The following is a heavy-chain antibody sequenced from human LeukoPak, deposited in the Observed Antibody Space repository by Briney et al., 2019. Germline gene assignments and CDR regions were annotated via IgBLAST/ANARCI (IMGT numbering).Heavy chain of an antibody. CDR3: ARASQWLAFDY. Sequence: GGSLRLSCAASGFTFSSYGMNWVRQAPGKGPEWVSVIFDGDTTAYTDSVRGRFTISRDSSENTLYLQMNSLRDDDTAVYFCARASQWLAFDYWGQGTLVTVSS. J-gene: IGHJ4*02. CDR2: IFDGDTT. CDR1: GFTFSSYG. D-gene: IGHD6-19*01. V-gene: IGHV3-66*01.